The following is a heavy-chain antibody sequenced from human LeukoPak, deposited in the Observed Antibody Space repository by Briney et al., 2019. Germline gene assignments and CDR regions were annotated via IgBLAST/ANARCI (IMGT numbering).Heavy chain of an antibody. CDR1: GGSITTSSYY. D-gene: IGHD2/OR15-2a*01. V-gene: IGHV4-39*01. CDR3: ARAFRARYFDL. CDR2: IYYSGST. J-gene: IGHJ2*01. Sequence: SETLSLTCTVSGGSITTSSYYWGWSRQPPGKGLEWIGIIYYSGSTYYNPSLKGRVTISVDTSKNQFSLKLSSVTAADTAVYYCARAFRARYFDLWGRGTLVTVSS.